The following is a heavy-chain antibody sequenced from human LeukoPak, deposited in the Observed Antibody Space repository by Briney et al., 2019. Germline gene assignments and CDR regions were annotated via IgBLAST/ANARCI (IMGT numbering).Heavy chain of an antibody. CDR1: GGSISSSSYS. D-gene: IGHD6-19*01. CDR3: ARQLRWQWLAQYYFDY. J-gene: IGHJ4*02. CDR2: IYYSGST. Sequence: SETLSLTCTVSGGSISSSSYSWGWIRQPPGKGLEWIGSIYYSGSTYFNPSLKSRVTISVDTSKNQFSLKLNSVTAADTAVYYCARQLRWQWLAQYYFDYWGQGTLVTVSS. V-gene: IGHV4-39*01.